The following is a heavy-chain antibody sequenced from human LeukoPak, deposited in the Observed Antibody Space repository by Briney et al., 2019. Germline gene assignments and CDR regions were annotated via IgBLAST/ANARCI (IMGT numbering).Heavy chain of an antibody. Sequence: ASVKVSCKASGYTFTGYYMHWVRQAPGQGLEWMGWINPNSGGTNYAQKFQVWVTMTRDTSISTAYMELSRLRSDDTAVYYCARAIAAAGTGPYYFDYWGQGTLVTVSS. D-gene: IGHD6-13*01. CDR1: GYTFTGYY. CDR3: ARAIAAAGTGPYYFDY. CDR2: INPNSGGT. V-gene: IGHV1-2*04. J-gene: IGHJ4*02.